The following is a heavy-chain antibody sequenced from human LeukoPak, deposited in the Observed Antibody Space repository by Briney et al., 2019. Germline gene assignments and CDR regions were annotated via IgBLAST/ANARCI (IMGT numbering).Heavy chain of an antibody. Sequence: GGSLRLSCAASGFTFSSYGMHWVRQAPGKGLEWVAVIWYDGSNKYYADSVKGRFTISRDNSKNTLYLQMNSLRAEDTAVYYCAKDQGSPAYFDYWGQGTLVTVSS. V-gene: IGHV3-30*02. CDR2: IWYDGSNK. CDR1: GFTFSSYG. J-gene: IGHJ4*02. CDR3: AKDQGSPAYFDY. D-gene: IGHD3-10*01.